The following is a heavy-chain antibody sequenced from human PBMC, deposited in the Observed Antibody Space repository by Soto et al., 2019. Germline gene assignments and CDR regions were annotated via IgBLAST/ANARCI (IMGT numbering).Heavy chain of an antibody. CDR3: ARVKRSRHSLDS. CDR1: GFTFSNYW. D-gene: IGHD1-26*01. V-gene: IGHV3-74*01. CDR2: INSDGNAT. Sequence: EVQLVESGGGLVQPGGSLRLSCAASGFTFSNYWMHWVRQAPGKGLVWVAGINSDGNATRFADSVKGRFTIARENAKETFYLKMGSLTADDTAVYYCARVKRSRHSLDSWGQGTLVTVS. J-gene: IGHJ5*01.